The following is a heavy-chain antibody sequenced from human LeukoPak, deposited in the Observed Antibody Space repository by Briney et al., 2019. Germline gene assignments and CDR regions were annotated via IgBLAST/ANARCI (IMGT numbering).Heavy chain of an antibody. CDR3: ARAQHCSGGSCLGGWFDP. J-gene: IGHJ5*02. CDR1: GYTFTSYG. CDR2: ISAYNGNT. V-gene: IGHV1-18*01. D-gene: IGHD2-15*01. Sequence: GASVKVSCKASGYTFTSYGISWVRQAPGQGLEWMGWISAYNGNTNYAQKLQGRVTMTTDTSTSTAYMELRSLRSDDTAVYYCARAQHCSGGSCLGGWFDPWGQGTLVTVSS.